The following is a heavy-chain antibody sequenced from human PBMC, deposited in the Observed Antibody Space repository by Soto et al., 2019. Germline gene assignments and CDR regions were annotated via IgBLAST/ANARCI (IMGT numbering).Heavy chain of an antibody. CDR1: GGTFSSYT. D-gene: IGHD3-9*01. V-gene: IGHV1-69*04. J-gene: IGHJ4*02. CDR3: ARDRPQYDILTGYYY. CDR2: IIPILGIA. Sequence: SVKVSCKASGGTFSSYTISWVRQAPGQGLEWMGRIIPILGIANYAQKFQGRVTITADKSTSTAYMELSSLRSEDTAVYYCARDRPQYDILTGYYYWGQGTLVTVSS.